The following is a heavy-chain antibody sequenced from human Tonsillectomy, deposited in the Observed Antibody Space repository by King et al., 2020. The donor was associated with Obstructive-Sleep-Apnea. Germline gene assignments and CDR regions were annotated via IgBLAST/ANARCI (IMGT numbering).Heavy chain of an antibody. D-gene: IGHD4-23*01. CDR2: ISSSLSTI. CDR1: GFTFSTYS. J-gene: IGHJ4*02. V-gene: IGHV3-48*02. CDR3: ARPHDYGGIFGY. Sequence: VQLVESGGDLVQPGGSLRLSCAASGFTFSTYSMNWFRQAPGKGLEWFSYISSSLSTIYYADSVKGRFTISRDNAKKLLILQMNDLRDEDTAVYYCARPHDYGGIFGYGGQGTLVIVSS.